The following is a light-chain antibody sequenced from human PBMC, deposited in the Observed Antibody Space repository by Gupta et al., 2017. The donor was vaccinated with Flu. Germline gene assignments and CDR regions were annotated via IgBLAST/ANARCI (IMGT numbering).Light chain of an antibody. CDR1: TSDIGGYNY. CDR2: DVN. CDR3: CSYTGRSSLM. V-gene: IGLV2-11*01. Sequence: QSALTQPRSVSGSPGQSVTISCTGTTSDIGGYNYVSWYQHHPGKAPKLIIYDVNKRPSGVPDRFSGSRSGNPASLTISGLQAEDEADYHCCSYTGRSSLMFGGGTKLTVL. J-gene: IGLJ3*02.